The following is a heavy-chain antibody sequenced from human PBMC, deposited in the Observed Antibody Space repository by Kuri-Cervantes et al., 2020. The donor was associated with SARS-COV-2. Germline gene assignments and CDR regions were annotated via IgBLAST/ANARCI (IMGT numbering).Heavy chain of an antibody. Sequence: SETLSLTCSVSGGSISGSTYYWAWIRPAPGKGLEWFVRIFYSGSTYYNPSLKRRATISVDPSKNQFSLKLISVTAADTAVYYCARGRFGIFGVAGAFDIWGQGTMVTVSS. V-gene: IGHV4-39*07. D-gene: IGHD3-3*02. CDR1: GGSISGSTYY. J-gene: IGHJ3*02. CDR3: ARGRFGIFGVAGAFDI. CDR2: IFYSGST.